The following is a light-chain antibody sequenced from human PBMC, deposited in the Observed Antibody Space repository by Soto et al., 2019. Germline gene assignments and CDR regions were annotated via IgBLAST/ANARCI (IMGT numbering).Light chain of an antibody. CDR3: QEYYSDFPGT. CDR2: DAS. Sequence: DIQMTQSPSTLSASVGDRVTITCRASQSLSHFLAWYQQKPGKAPNLLIYDASTLETGVPLRFSGSGSGTDFTLSISSLQPDDSATYYCQEYYSDFPGTFGQGTKVDIK. V-gene: IGKV1-5*01. J-gene: IGKJ1*01. CDR1: QSLSHF.